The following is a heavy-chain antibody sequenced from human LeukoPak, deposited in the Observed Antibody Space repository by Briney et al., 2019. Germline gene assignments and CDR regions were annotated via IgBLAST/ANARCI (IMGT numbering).Heavy chain of an antibody. D-gene: IGHD3-10*01. Sequence: SVKVSCKASGGTFSSYAISWVRQAPGQGLEWMGGIIPIFGTANYAQKFQGRVTITADESTSTAYMELSSLRSEDTAVYYCARENGYYGSGSFPFDHWGQGTLVTVSS. J-gene: IGHJ4*02. CDR3: ARENGYYGSGSFPFDH. V-gene: IGHV1-69*13. CDR2: IIPIFGTA. CDR1: GGTFSSYA.